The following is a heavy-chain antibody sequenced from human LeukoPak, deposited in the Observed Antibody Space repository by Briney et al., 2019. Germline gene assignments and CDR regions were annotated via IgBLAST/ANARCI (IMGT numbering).Heavy chain of an antibody. CDR1: GGTFSSYA. CDR3: ARVREDDNWNIDAFDI. J-gene: IGHJ3*02. Sequence: ASVKVSCKASGGTFSSYAISWVRQALGQGLEWMGGIIPIFGTANYAQKFQGRVTITADESTSTAYMELSSLRSEDTAVYYCARVREDDNWNIDAFDISGQGTMVTVSS. V-gene: IGHV1-69*13. CDR2: IIPIFGTA. D-gene: IGHD1/OR15-1a*01.